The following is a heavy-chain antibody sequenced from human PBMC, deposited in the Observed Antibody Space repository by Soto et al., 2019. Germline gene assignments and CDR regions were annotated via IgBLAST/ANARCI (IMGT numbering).Heavy chain of an antibody. CDR2: ISYDGSNK. Sequence: QVQLVESGGGVVQPGRSLRLSCAASGFTFSSYAMHWVRQAPGKGLEWVAVISYDGSNKYYADSVKGRFTISRDNSKNTLYLQMNSLRAEDTAVYYCAKDPAPHCSSTSCSPHYYYYGMDVWGQGTTVTVSS. D-gene: IGHD2-2*01. CDR3: AKDPAPHCSSTSCSPHYYYYGMDV. J-gene: IGHJ6*02. V-gene: IGHV3-30*04. CDR1: GFTFSSYA.